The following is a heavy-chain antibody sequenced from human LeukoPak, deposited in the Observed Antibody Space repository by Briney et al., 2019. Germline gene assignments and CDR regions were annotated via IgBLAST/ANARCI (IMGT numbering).Heavy chain of an antibody. CDR2: MKPNSGNT. CDR1: GYTFTSYD. V-gene: IGHV1-8*01. D-gene: IGHD6-13*01. Sequence: ASVKVSCKASGYTFTSYDINWVRQATGQGLEWMGWMKPNSGNTGYAQKLQGRVTMTRNTSINTAYMEVSSLRSEDTAVYYCARDRQIADNWFDPWGQGTLVTVSS. J-gene: IGHJ5*02. CDR3: ARDRQIADNWFDP.